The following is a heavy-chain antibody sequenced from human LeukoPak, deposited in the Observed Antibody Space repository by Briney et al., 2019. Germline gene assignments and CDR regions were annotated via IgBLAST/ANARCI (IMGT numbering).Heavy chain of an antibody. D-gene: IGHD2-21*02. J-gene: IGHJ4*02. CDR3: ARGDCGGDCYVLDY. Sequence: GGSLRLSCAASGFSVSDNYMYWVRQAPGKGLEWVSVIYSSGSTYYADFVKGRFTISRGISKNTLYLQMNSLRPEDTAVYYCARGDCGGDCYVLDYWGQGTLVTVSS. CDR1: GFSVSDNY. V-gene: IGHV3-66*02. CDR2: IYSSGST.